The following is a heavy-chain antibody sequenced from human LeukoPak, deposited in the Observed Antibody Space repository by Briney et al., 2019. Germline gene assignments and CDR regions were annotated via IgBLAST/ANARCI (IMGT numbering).Heavy chain of an antibody. V-gene: IGHV4-38-2*01. CDR3: AIPLGYCSSTSCYEYFQH. J-gene: IGHJ1*01. Sequence: SETLSLTCAVSGYSITSGYYWAWIRQPPGKGLEWIGNIYHSGSTYYNPSLKSRVTISVDTSKNQFSLKLSSVTAADTAVYYCAIPLGYCSSTSCYEYFQHWGQGTLVTVSS. D-gene: IGHD2-2*01. CDR1: GYSITSGYY. CDR2: IYHSGST.